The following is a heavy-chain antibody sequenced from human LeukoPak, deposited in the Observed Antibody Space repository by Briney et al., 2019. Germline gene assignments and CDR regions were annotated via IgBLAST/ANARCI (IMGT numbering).Heavy chain of an antibody. CDR3: ASSLQHDSTASVGY. CDR1: GGSISTDY. Sequence: WESLSLICSVSGGSISTDYGDWVRQPAGRGRGWIGRIYTTRSTNYPPCLKSRVTMSVDTSKNQFPLKLSSVTAADTAVYYCASSLQHDSTASVGYWGQGTLVTVSS. D-gene: IGHD2/OR15-2a*01. V-gene: IGHV4-4*07. CDR2: IYTTRST. J-gene: IGHJ4*02.